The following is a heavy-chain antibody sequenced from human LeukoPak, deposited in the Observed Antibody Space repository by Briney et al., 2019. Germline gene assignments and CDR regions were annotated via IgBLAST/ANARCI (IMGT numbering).Heavy chain of an antibody. J-gene: IGHJ3*02. CDR3: ARPPITADAFDI. V-gene: IGHV4-34*01. CDR2: INHSGST. CDR1: GGSFSGYY. D-gene: IGHD5-24*01. Sequence: SETLSLTCAVYGGSFSGYYRSWIRQPPGKGLEWIGEINHSGSTNYNPSLKSRVTISVNTSKNQFSLKLSSVTAADTAVYYCARPPITADAFDIWGQGTMVTVSS.